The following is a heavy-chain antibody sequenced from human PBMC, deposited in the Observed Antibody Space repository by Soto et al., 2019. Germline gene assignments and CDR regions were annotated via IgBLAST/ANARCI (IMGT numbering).Heavy chain of an antibody. D-gene: IGHD3-22*01. V-gene: IGHV3-23*01. J-gene: IGHJ4*01. CDR2: ISGSGGST. Sequence: GGSLRLSCAASAFTFSSYAMSWVRQAQGKGLEWVSVISGSGGSTYYADSVKGRFTISRDNSKNTLFLQMSSLRAEDTAVYYCAKGGRADYYDSSGYLDYWGHGTLVTVSS. CDR1: AFTFSSYA. CDR3: AKGGRADYYDSSGYLDY.